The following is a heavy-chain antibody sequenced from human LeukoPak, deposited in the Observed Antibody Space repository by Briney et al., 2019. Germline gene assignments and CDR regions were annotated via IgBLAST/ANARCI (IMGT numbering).Heavy chain of an antibody. CDR1: GVSISSSNSY. CDR3: AREAKATHFDY. Sequence: PSETLSLTCTVSGVSISSSNSYWGWIRQPPGKGLEWIGYIYYSGSTNYNPSLKSRVTISVDTSKNQFSLKLSSVTAADTAVYYCAREAKATHFDYWGQGTLVTVSS. CDR2: IYYSGST. V-gene: IGHV4-61*01. J-gene: IGHJ4*02.